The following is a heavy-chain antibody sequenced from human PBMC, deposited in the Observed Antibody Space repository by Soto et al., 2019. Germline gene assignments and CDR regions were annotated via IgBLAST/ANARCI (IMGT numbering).Heavy chain of an antibody. CDR3: ARDKFASGYDYGAFDI. D-gene: IGHD5-12*01. CDR2: ISSSSSYI. J-gene: IGHJ3*02. Sequence: EVQLVESGGGLVKPGGSLRLSCAASGFTFSRYSMNWVRQAPGKGLEWVSSISSSSSYIYYADSVRGRFTISRDNAKNSLYLQLNSLRAADTAVYYCARDKFASGYDYGAFDIWGHGTMVTVSS. V-gene: IGHV3-21*01. CDR1: GFTFSRYS.